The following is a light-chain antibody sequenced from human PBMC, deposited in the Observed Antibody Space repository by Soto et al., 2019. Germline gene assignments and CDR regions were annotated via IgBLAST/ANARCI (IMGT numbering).Light chain of an antibody. J-gene: IGKJ1*01. CDR3: QQRTNWPVT. CDR1: QSVSSS. CDR2: DAS. V-gene: IGKV3-11*01. Sequence: EIVLTQSPATLSLSPGERATLSCRASQSVSSSLAWYQQKPGQAPRLLIFDASNRATGIPARFSGSGSGTDFTLTISSLEPEDFAVYYGQQRTNWPVTFGQGTEVELK.